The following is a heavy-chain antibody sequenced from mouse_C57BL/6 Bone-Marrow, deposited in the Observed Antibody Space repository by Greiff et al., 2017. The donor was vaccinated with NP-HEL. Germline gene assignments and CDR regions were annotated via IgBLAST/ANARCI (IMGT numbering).Heavy chain of an antibody. J-gene: IGHJ1*03. D-gene: IGHD1-1*01. CDR3: ARDYGSSYWYFDV. V-gene: IGHV1-19*01. CDR1: GYTFTDYY. CDR2: INPYNGGT. Sequence: VQLQQSGPVLVKPGASVKMSCKASGYTFTDYYKNWVKQSHGKSLEWIGVINPYNGGTSYNQKFKGKATLTVDKSSRTAYMELNSLTSEDSAVYYCARDYGSSYWYFDVWGTGTTVTVSS.